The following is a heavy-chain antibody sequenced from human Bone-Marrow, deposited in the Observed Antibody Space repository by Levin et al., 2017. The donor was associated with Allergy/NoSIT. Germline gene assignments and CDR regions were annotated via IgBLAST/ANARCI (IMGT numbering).Heavy chain of an antibody. CDR3: ARSPHYDILAGIDS. V-gene: IGHV4-59*08. Sequence: SCTVSGGSISSYYWSWIRQSPGKGLEWIGDIYDSGTNYNPSLKSRVTISVDTSNNHFSLKLSSVTAADTAVYYCARSPHYDILAGIDSWGQGTLVTVSS. J-gene: IGHJ4*02. D-gene: IGHD3-9*01. CDR2: IYDSGT. CDR1: GGSISSYY.